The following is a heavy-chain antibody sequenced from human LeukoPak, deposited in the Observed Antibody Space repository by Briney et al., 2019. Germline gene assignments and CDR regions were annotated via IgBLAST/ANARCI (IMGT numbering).Heavy chain of an antibody. V-gene: IGHV3-7*03. CDR2: IKKDGSEK. Sequence: GGSLRLSCAASGFTFSNNWMSWVRQAPGKGLECVANIKKDGSEKYYINSVKGRFTISRDNAKNSLYLQMNSLRAEDMALYYCAKGLFGIVDDAFDIWGQGTMVTVSS. J-gene: IGHJ3*02. CDR1: GFTFSNNW. D-gene: IGHD1-26*01. CDR3: AKGLFGIVDDAFDI.